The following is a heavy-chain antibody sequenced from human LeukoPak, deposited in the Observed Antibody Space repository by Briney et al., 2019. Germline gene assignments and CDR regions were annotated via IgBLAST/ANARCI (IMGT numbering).Heavy chain of an antibody. CDR1: GGTFSSYA. CDR2: IIPLFGTA. Sequence: ASVKVSCKASGGTFSSYAISWVRQAPGQGLEWMGGIIPLFGTANYAQKFQGRVTITADKSTSTAYMELSSLRSEDTAVYYCASSYYYDSSGYYPFDYWGQGTLVTVSS. D-gene: IGHD3-22*01. J-gene: IGHJ4*02. CDR3: ASSYYYDSSGYYPFDY. V-gene: IGHV1-69*06.